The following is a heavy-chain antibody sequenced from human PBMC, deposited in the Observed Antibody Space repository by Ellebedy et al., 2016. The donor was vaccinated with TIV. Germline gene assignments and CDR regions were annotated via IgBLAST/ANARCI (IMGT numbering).Heavy chain of an antibody. Sequence: SETLSLTXTVSGGSISSSSYYWGWIRQPPGKGLEWIGCIYTSGSTNYNPSLKSRVTMSVDTSKNQFSLKLSSVTAADTAVYYCARIVRYSGYLYYFDYWGQGTLVTVSS. D-gene: IGHD5-12*01. CDR3: ARIVRYSGYLYYFDY. CDR1: GGSISSSSYY. V-gene: IGHV4-39*07. J-gene: IGHJ4*02. CDR2: IYTSGST.